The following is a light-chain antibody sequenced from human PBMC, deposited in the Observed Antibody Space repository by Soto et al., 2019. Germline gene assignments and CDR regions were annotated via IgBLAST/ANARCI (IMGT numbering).Light chain of an antibody. J-gene: IGLJ1*01. CDR1: SSDIGGYNY. V-gene: IGLV2-14*01. CDR3: QSYDSSLSGYV. CDR2: EVN. Sequence: QSVLAQPASVSGSPGQSITVSCTGTSSDIGGYNYVSWYQHHPGKAPQLIIYEVNLRPSGVSDRFSASKSGTSASLAITGLQAEDEADYYCQSYDSSLSGYVFGTGTKVTV.